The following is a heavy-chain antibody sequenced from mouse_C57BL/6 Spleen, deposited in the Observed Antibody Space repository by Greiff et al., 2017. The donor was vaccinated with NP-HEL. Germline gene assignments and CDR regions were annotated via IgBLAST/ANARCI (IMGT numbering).Heavy chain of an antibody. CDR2: IDPSDSET. D-gene: IGHD1-1*01. V-gene: IGHV1-52*01. CDR3: ARGATVVDY. Sequence: QVQLQQPGAELVRPGSSVKLSCKASGYTFTSYWMHWVKQRPIQGLEWIGNIDPSDSETNYNQKFKDKATLTVDKSSSTAYMQLSSLTSEDSAVYYCARGATVVDYWGQGTTLTVSS. CDR1: GYTFTSYW. J-gene: IGHJ2*01.